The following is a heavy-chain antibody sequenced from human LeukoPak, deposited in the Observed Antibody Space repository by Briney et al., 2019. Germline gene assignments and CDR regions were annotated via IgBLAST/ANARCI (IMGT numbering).Heavy chain of an antibody. Sequence: ASVKVSCKASGYTFTGYYMHWVRQAPGQGLEWMGWINPNSGGTNYAQKFQGRVTMTRNTSISTAYMELSSLRSEDTAVYYCARTPSIAVAGTGPQKRINWFDPWGQGTLVTVSS. CDR1: GYTFTGYY. J-gene: IGHJ5*02. D-gene: IGHD6-19*01. CDR2: INPNSGGT. V-gene: IGHV1-2*02. CDR3: ARTPSIAVAGTGPQKRINWFDP.